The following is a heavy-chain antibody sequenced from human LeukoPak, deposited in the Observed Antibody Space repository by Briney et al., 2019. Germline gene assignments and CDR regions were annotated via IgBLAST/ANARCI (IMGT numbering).Heavy chain of an antibody. CDR3: ARDRTAYCSGGSCYYYGMDV. D-gene: IGHD2-15*01. V-gene: IGHV3-7*01. CDR1: GFTFSSYW. CDR2: IKQDGSEK. J-gene: IGHJ6*02. Sequence: GGSLRLSCAACGFTFSSYWMSWVRQAPGKGLEWVANIKQDGSEKYYVDSVKGRFTISRDNAKNSLYLQMNSLRAEDTAVYYCARDRTAYCSGGSCYYYGMDVWGQGTTVTVSS.